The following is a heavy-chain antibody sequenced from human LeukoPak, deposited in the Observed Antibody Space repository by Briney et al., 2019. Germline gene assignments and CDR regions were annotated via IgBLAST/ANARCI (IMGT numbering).Heavy chain of an antibody. J-gene: IGHJ2*01. CDR2: MYHSGST. V-gene: IGHV4-38-2*02. CDR1: DYSIRSGYY. Sequence: SETLSLTCTVSDYSIRSGYYWGWIRQPPGKGLEWIGSMYHSGSTFYNPSLKSRVTISVDTSKNQFSLKLTSVTAADTAVYYCARVRIAVARYFDLWGRGTLVTVSS. CDR3: ARVRIAVARYFDL. D-gene: IGHD6-19*01.